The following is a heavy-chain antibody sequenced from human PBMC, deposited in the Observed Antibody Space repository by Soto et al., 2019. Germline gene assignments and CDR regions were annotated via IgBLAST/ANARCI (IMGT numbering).Heavy chain of an antibody. V-gene: IGHV3-74*01. Sequence: EVQLVESGGDLVQPGGSLRLSCAASGFTFNTYWMHWVRQAPGKGLVWVSRINADGSSTTYADSVKGRFTVSRDNAKNTLYLQMNSLRAEDTAVYYCARDHVGESFPIDFWDQGTVVTVSS. CDR1: GFTFNTYW. J-gene: IGHJ4*02. CDR2: INADGSST. CDR3: ARDHVGESFPIDF. D-gene: IGHD3-16*01.